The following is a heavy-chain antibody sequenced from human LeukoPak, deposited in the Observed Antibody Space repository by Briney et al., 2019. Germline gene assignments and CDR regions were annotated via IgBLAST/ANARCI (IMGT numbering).Heavy chain of an antibody. J-gene: IGHJ6*03. CDR1: GYTFTGYY. D-gene: IGHD2-15*01. Sequence: ASVKVSCKASGYTFTGYYMHWVRQAPGQGLEWMGWINPNSGGTNYAQKSQGRVTVTRDTSISTAYMELSRLRSDDTAVYYCARDWGPDCSGGSCYSDYYYYYMDVWGKGTTVTISS. CDR3: ARDWGPDCSGGSCYSDYYYYYMDV. V-gene: IGHV1-2*02. CDR2: INPNSGGT.